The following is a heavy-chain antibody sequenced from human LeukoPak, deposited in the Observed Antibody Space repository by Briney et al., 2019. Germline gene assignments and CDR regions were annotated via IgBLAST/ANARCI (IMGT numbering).Heavy chain of an antibody. D-gene: IGHD3-3*01. CDR1: GYSISSGYY. CDR2: IYHSGST. V-gene: IGHV4-38-2*02. J-gene: IGHJ4*02. Sequence: PSETLSLTCTVSGYSISSGYYWGWIRQPPGKGLEWIGSIYHSGSTYYNPSLKSRVTISVDTSKNQFSLNLSSVTAADTAVYYCARGPSGRSDYWGQGTLVTVSS. CDR3: ARGPSGRSDY.